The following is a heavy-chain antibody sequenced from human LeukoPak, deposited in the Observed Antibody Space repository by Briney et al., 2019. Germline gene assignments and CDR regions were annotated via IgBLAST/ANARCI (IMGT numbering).Heavy chain of an antibody. CDR1: GFTFDDYG. V-gene: IGHV3-20*01. D-gene: IGHD1-26*01. Sequence: GGSLRLSCAASGFTFDDYGMSWVRQAPGKGLEWVSRINWNSGSTGYADSVKGRFTISRDNSKTSLYLQMNSLSAEDTALYHCARNTPSGTSFFDYWGQGTLVPVSS. CDR3: ARNTPSGTSFFDY. J-gene: IGHJ4*02. CDR2: INWNSGST.